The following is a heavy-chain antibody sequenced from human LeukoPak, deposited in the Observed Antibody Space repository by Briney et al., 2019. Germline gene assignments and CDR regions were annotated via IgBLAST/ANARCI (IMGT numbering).Heavy chain of an antibody. CDR3: AREYRGWYFDH. V-gene: IGHV3-30*03. J-gene: IGHJ4*02. CDR1: GFTFSGHG. D-gene: IGHD1-1*01. Sequence: GGSLRLSCVASGFTFSGHGMHWVRQAPGKGLEWVAIISYDGSDKYYADSVKGRFTISRDNSKNTLNLQMNSLRVEDTAVYYCAREYRGWYFDHWGQGTLVTVSS. CDR2: ISYDGSDK.